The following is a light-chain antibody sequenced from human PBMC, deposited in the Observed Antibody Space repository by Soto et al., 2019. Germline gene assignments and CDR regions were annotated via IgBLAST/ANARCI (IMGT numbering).Light chain of an antibody. CDR2: EAS. CDR1: SSDVGGSYY. J-gene: IGLJ1*01. Sequence: QSVLTQPASVSGSPGQSITISCTGTSSDVGGSYYVSRFQHLPGKAPKLIIWEASNRPSGVSSRFSGSKSDNTAYLTISGLQAEDEADYYCSSYSSSHSLVFGTGTKVTVL. V-gene: IGLV2-14*01. CDR3: SSYSSSHSLV.